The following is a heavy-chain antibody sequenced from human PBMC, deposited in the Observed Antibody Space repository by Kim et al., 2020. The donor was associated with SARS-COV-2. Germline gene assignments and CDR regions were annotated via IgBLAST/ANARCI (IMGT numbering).Heavy chain of an antibody. V-gene: IGHV3-72*01. J-gene: IGHJ6*02. Sequence: KYAASVKDIFIISRDDSKNSLYVQMNSLRTEDTAVYYCAKFVVSTGSVMDVWGQGTTVTISS. D-gene: IGHD2-21*01. CDR3: AKFVVSTGSVMDV.